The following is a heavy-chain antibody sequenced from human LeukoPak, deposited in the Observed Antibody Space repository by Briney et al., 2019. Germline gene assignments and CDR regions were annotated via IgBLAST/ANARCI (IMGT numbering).Heavy chain of an antibody. Sequence: SETLSLTCTVSGGSISSYYWSWIRQPPGKGLEWIGYIYYSGSTNYNPSLKSRVTISVDTSKNQFSLKLSSVTAADTAVYYCAREDYGDYGAFDYWGQGTLVTVSS. V-gene: IGHV4-59*12. D-gene: IGHD4-17*01. J-gene: IGHJ4*02. CDR3: AREDYGDYGAFDY. CDR1: GGSISSYY. CDR2: IYYSGST.